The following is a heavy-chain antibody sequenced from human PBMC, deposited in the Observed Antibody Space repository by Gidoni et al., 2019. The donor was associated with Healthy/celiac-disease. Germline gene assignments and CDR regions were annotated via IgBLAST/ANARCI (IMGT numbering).Heavy chain of an antibody. J-gene: IGHJ4*02. CDR2: IYYSGST. CDR3: ARVWARYYDFWSGHLDY. Sequence: QVQLQESGPGLVKPSQTLSLTCTVSGGSISSGGYYWSWIRQHPGKGLEWIGYIYYSGSTYYNPSLKSRVTISVDTSKNQFSLKLSSVTAADTAVYYCARVWARYYDFWSGHLDYWGQGTLVTVSS. D-gene: IGHD3-3*01. CDR1: GGSISSGGYY. V-gene: IGHV4-31*03.